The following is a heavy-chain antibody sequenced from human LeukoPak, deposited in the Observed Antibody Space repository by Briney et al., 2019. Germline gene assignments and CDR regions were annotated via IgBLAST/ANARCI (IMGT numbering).Heavy chain of an antibody. CDR1: GGSISSYY. D-gene: IGHD1-26*01. Sequence: SETLSLTCTVSGGSISSYYWSWIRQPPGKGLEWIGYIYYSGGTNYNPSLKSRVTISVDTSKNQFSLKLSSVTAADTAVYYCARHFAGGGSYRRSFDYWGQGTLVTVSS. CDR3: ARHFAGGGSYRRSFDY. V-gene: IGHV4-59*08. J-gene: IGHJ4*02. CDR2: IYYSGGT.